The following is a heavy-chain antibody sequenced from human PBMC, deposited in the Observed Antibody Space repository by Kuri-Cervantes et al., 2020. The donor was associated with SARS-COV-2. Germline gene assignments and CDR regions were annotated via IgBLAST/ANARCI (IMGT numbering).Heavy chain of an antibody. V-gene: IGHV3-30*18. J-gene: IGHJ5*02. Sequence: GGSLRLSCAASGFTFSSYGMHWVRQAPGKGLEWVAVISYDGSNKYYADSVKGRFTISRDNSKNTLCLQMNSLRAEDTAVYYCAKDGLGYNWNAGGWFDPWGQGTLVTVSS. CDR2: ISYDGSNK. D-gene: IGHD1-20*01. CDR3: AKDGLGYNWNAGGWFDP. CDR1: GFTFSSYG.